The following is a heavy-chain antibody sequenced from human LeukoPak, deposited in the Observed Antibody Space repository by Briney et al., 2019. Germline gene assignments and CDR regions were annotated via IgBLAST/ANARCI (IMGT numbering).Heavy chain of an antibody. J-gene: IGHJ4*02. V-gene: IGHV3-23*01. CDR3: AKSYYGSGEYYFDY. Sequence: GGSLRLSCAASGFTFSSYAMSWVRQAPGKGLEWISAISGSGGSTYYADSVKGRFTISRDNSKNTLYLQMNSLRAEDTAVYYCAKSYYGSGEYYFDYWGQGTLVTVSS. D-gene: IGHD3-10*01. CDR1: GFTFSSYA. CDR2: ISGSGGST.